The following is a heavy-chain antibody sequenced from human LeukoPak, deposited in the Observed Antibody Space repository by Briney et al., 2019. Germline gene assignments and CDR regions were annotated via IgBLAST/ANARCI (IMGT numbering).Heavy chain of an antibody. V-gene: IGHV4-30-4*01. D-gene: IGHD6-6*01. Sequence: PSETLSLTRTASGGSISSGDSYWSWIRQPPGKGLEWIGYIYYSGSTYYNPSLKSRVTISVDTSKNQFSLKLSSVTAADTAVYYCARGVETREYSSYAGIDYRGQGTLVTVSS. CDR3: ARGVETREYSSYAGIDY. J-gene: IGHJ4*02. CDR2: IYYSGST. CDR1: GGSISSGDSY.